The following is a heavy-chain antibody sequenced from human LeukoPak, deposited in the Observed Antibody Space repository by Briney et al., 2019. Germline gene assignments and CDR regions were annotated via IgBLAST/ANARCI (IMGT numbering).Heavy chain of an antibody. V-gene: IGHV3-7*01. Sequence: HPGGSLRLSCAASGFTFSSYWMSWVRQAPGKGLEGVANIKQDGSEQYYVDSVKGRFTISRDNAKNSLYLQMNSLRAEDTAVYYCARDAAMVRGIIAFDIWGQGTMVTVSS. CDR1: GFTFSSYW. J-gene: IGHJ3*02. CDR3: ARDAAMVRGIIAFDI. CDR2: IKQDGSEQ. D-gene: IGHD3-10*01.